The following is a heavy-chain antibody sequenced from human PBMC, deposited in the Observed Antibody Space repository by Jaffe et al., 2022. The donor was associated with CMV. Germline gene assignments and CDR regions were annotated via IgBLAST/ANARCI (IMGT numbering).Heavy chain of an antibody. J-gene: IGHJ4*02. CDR1: GYTFTSYG. V-gene: IGHV1-18*04. CDR2: ITAYNGDT. D-gene: IGHD2-15*01. CDR3: ARAHFGKDIVVVGPLDY. Sequence: QVQLVQSGAEVKKPGASVKVSCKASGYTFTSYGISWVRQAPGQGLEWMGWITAYNGDTNYAQKLQGRVTMTTDTSTSTAYMALRSLRSDDTAVYYCARAHFGKDIVVVGPLDYWGQGTLVTVSS.